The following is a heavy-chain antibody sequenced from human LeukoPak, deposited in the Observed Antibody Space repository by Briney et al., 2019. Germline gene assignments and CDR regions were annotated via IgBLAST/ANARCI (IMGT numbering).Heavy chain of an antibody. D-gene: IGHD6-13*01. CDR3: ARKIAAADNWFGP. V-gene: IGHV3-20*04. J-gene: IGHJ5*02. CDR2: INWNGVRT. Sequence: GGSLRLSCAASGFTFDDYGMSWVRQPPGKGLEWVSGINWNGVRTGYADSVKGRFTISRDNAKNSLYLQVNSLRAEDTALYYCARKIAAADNWFGPWGQGTLVTVSS. CDR1: GFTFDDYG.